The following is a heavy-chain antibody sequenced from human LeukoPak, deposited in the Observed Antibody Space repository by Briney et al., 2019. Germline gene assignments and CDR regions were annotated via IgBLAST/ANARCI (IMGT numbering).Heavy chain of an antibody. J-gene: IGHJ4*02. V-gene: IGHV4-59*01. Sequence: PSETLSLTCTVSGGSISSYYWSWIRQPPGKGLEWIGYIYYSGTTNYYPSLKSRVTISVDTSKNQFSLKLSSVTAADTAVYYCARIEYSSGWYYFDYWGQGTLVTVSS. CDR3: ARIEYSSGWYYFDY. D-gene: IGHD6-19*01. CDR1: GGSISSYY. CDR2: IYYSGTT.